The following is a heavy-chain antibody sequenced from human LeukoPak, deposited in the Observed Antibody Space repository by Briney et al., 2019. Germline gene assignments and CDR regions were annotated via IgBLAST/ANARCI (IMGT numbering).Heavy chain of an antibody. CDR3: ARGGSDNAFDI. CDR2: INPNSGGT. Sequence: AASVKVSCKASGYTFTSYGISWVRQATGQGLEWMGWINPNSGGTNYAQKFQGRVTMTRDTSISTAYMELSRLRSDDTAVYYCARGGSDNAFDIWGQGTMVTVSS. V-gene: IGHV1-2*02. CDR1: GYTFTSYG. D-gene: IGHD3-16*01. J-gene: IGHJ3*02.